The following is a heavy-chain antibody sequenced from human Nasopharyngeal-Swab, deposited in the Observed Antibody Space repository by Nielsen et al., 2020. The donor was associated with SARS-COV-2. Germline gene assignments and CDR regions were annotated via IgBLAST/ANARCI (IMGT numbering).Heavy chain of an antibody. V-gene: IGHV3-48*03. D-gene: IGHD3-10*01. CDR3: ARVGVSLYYYYYGMDV. Sequence: WIRQPPGKGLEWVSYISSSGSTICYADSVKGRFTISRDNAKNSLYLQMNSLRAEDTAVYYCARVGVSLYYYYYGMDVWGQGTTVTVSS. J-gene: IGHJ6*02. CDR2: ISSSGSTI.